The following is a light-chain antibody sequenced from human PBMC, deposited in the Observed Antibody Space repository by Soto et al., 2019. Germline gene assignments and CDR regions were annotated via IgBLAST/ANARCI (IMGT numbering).Light chain of an antibody. CDR2: DAS. V-gene: IGKV1-5*01. CDR1: QSISSW. Sequence: DIQMTQSPSTLSAPVGDRVTITCRASQSISSWLAWYQQKPGKAPKLLIYDASSLESGVPSRFSGSGSGTEFTLTISSLQPDDFATYYCQQYNSYSITFGQGTRLESK. CDR3: QQYNSYSIT. J-gene: IGKJ5*01.